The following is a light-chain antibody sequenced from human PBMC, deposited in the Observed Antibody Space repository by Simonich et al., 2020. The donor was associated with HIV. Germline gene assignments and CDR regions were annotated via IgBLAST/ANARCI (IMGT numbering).Light chain of an antibody. CDR2: KAS. Sequence: DIQMTQSPSTLSASVGDRVTITCRASQNINNWLAWYQQKPGKAPKLLIYKASSLESGVPSRFSGSGSGTEFTLTISSLQPDDFATYYCQQYNSYPIFTFGPGTKVDIK. V-gene: IGKV1-5*03. CDR3: QQYNSYPIFT. J-gene: IGKJ3*01. CDR1: QNINNW.